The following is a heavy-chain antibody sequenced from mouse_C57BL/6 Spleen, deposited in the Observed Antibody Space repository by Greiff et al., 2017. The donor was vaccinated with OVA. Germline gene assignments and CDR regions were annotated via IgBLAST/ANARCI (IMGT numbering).Heavy chain of an antibody. D-gene: IGHD4-1*01. CDR1: GYTFTDYN. Sequence: EVQLQQSGPELVKPGASVKIPCKASGYTFTDYNMDWVKQSHGKSLEWIGDINPNNGGTIYNQKFKGKATLTVDKPSSTAYMQLSSLTSEDSAVYYCAREDWDGAFAYWGQGTLVTVSA. J-gene: IGHJ3*01. V-gene: IGHV1-18*01. CDR3: AREDWDGAFAY. CDR2: INPNNGGT.